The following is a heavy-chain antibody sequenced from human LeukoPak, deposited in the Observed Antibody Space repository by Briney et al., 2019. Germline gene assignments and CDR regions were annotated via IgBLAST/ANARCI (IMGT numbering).Heavy chain of an antibody. Sequence: GGSLRLSCAASGFSFSDYNMNWVRQAPGKALEWVSSITTSSTYIYYGDSVKGRFTISRDNAKNSLYLQMNGLRAEDTAVYYCARAPPQTVMDNWFDPWGQGTLVTVSS. CDR1: GFSFSDYN. D-gene: IGHD4-17*01. V-gene: IGHV3-21*01. J-gene: IGHJ5*02. CDR2: ITTSSTYI. CDR3: ARAPPQTVMDNWFDP.